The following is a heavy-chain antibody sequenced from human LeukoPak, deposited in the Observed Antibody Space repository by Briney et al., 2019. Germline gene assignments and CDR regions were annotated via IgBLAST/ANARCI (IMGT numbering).Heavy chain of an antibody. V-gene: IGHV4-59*12. J-gene: IGHJ4*02. D-gene: IGHD3-3*01. CDR3: ARERADFWRQSYFDY. CDR1: GGSISSYY. Sequence: SETLSLTCTVSGGSISSYYWSWIRQPPGKGLEWIGYIYYSGSTSYNPSLKSRVTISVDRSKNQFSLKLSSVTAADTAVYYCARERADFWRQSYFDYWGQGTLVTVSS. CDR2: IYYSGST.